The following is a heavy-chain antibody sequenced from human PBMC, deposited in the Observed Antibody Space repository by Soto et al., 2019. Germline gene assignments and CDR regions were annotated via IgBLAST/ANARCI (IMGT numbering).Heavy chain of an antibody. CDR3: AREAADTSNDCCYMDV. D-gene: IGHD5-18*01. V-gene: IGHV4-30-4*01. J-gene: IGHJ6*03. Sequence: SETLSLTCTVSGGSISSGDYYWSWIRQPPGKGLEWIGYIYYSGSTYYNPSLKSRVTISVDTSKNQFSLKLSSVTAADTAVYYCAREAADTSNDCCYMDVWGKGTTVTVSS. CDR2: IYYSGST. CDR1: GGSISSGDYY.